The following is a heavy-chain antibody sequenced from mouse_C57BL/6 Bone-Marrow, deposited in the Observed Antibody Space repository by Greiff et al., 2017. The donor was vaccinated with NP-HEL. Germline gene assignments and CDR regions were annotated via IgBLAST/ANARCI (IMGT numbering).Heavy chain of an antibody. CDR3: ARPKLGPYYAMDY. CDR1: GYTFIGYW. V-gene: IGHV1-9*01. Sequence: QVQLKQSGAELMKPGASVKLSCKATGYTFIGYWIEWVKQRPGHGLEWIGEILPGSGSTNYNEKFKGKATFTADTSSNTAYMQLSSLTTEDSAIYYCARPKLGPYYAMDYWGQGTSVTVSS. D-gene: IGHD4-1*01. J-gene: IGHJ4*01. CDR2: ILPGSGST.